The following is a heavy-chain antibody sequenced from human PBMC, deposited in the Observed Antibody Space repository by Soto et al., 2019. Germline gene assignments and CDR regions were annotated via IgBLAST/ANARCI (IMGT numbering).Heavy chain of an antibody. Sequence: GGSLRLSCAASGFTFSDYYMSWIRQAPGKGLEWVSYISSSSSYTNYADSVKGRFTISRDNAKNSLYLQMNSLRAEDTAVYYCARVAVAGIEAEGLYYYYYGMDVWGQGTTVTVSS. CDR1: GFTFSDYY. J-gene: IGHJ6*02. D-gene: IGHD6-19*01. V-gene: IGHV3-11*06. CDR2: ISSSSSYT. CDR3: ARVAVAGIEAEGLYYYYYGMDV.